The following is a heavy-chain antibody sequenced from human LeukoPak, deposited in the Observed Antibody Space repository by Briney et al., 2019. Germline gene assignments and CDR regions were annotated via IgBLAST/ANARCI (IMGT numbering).Heavy chain of an antibody. D-gene: IGHD2-15*01. CDR2: IRYDGSDK. CDR1: GFTLSRYG. Sequence: GGSLRLSCAASGFTLSRYGMHWVRQAPGKGLEWVAFIRYDGSDKYYADSVKGLFTISRDNSENTLYLQMNSLRAADTAVYYCAKDLDIVVVVAATRGLGDYWGQGTLVTVSS. CDR3: AKDLDIVVVVAATRGLGDY. J-gene: IGHJ4*02. V-gene: IGHV3-30*02.